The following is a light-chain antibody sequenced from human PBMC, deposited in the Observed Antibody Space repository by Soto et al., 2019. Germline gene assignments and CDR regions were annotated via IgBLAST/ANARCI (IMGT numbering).Light chain of an antibody. Sequence: EMVLTQSPATLSLSPGERATLSCRASQGISKYMAWYQQKPGQAPRLLIYDASIRAAGVPARFSGNGSRTDFTLTITSLEPEDFAVYYCQQRSYWRFGGGTRVQIK. CDR1: QGISKY. CDR3: QQRSYWR. CDR2: DAS. J-gene: IGKJ4*01. V-gene: IGKV3-11*01.